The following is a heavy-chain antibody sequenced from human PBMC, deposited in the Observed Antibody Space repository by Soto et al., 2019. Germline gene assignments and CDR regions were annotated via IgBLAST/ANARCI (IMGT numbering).Heavy chain of an antibody. J-gene: IGHJ4*02. CDR1: GFDFSNSW. CDR3: VRGGTNFAY. D-gene: IGHD1-7*01. CDR2: IKGDESER. V-gene: IGHV3-7*05. Sequence: PGGSLRLSCAASGFDFSNSWMSWVRQAPGKGLEWVANIKGDESERHTVDFVRGRFTISRDNAENSPYLQMNSLRAEDTAVYYCVRGGTNFAYWGQGILVTVSS.